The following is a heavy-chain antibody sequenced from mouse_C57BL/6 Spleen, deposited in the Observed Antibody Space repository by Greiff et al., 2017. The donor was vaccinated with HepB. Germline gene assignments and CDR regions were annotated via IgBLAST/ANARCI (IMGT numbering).Heavy chain of an antibody. CDR3: ARSKAYFFDY. V-gene: IGHV1-82*01. CDR1: GYAFSSSW. Sequence: VQLQQSGPELVKPGASVKISCKASGYAFSSSWMNWVKQRPGKGLEWIGRIYPGDGDTNYNGKFKGKATLTADKSSSTAYMQISSLTSEDSAVYFCARSKAYFFDYWGQGTTLTVSS. J-gene: IGHJ2*01. CDR2: IYPGDGDT.